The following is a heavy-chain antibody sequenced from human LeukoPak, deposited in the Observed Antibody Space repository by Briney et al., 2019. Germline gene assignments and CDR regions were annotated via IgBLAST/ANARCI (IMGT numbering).Heavy chain of an antibody. CDR2: INPNSGGT. D-gene: IGHD6-6*01. CDR3: ARVPEYSSSSFNY. J-gene: IGHJ4*02. V-gene: IGHV1-2*02. Sequence: ASVKVSCKASGYTFTGYYMHWVRQAPGQGLEWMGWINPNSGGTNYAQKFQGRVTMTRDTSMSTAYMELSRLRSDDTAVYYCARVPEYSSSSFNYWGQGTLVTVSS. CDR1: GYTFTGYY.